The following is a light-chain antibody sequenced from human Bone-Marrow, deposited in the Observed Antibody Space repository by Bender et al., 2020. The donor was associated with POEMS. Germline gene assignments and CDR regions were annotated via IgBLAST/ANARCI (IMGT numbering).Light chain of an antibody. CDR3: TSYTSSDTRVV. CDR2: DVT. V-gene: IGLV2-14*02. Sequence: QSALTQPASVSGSPGQSITISCTGTSSDVGKFDLVSWYQQHPGKAPKLMIHDVTNRPSGVSSRFSGSKSGNTASLTISGLQAEDEADYYCTSYTSSDTRVVFGGGTKLTVL. CDR1: SSDVGKFDL. J-gene: IGLJ2*01.